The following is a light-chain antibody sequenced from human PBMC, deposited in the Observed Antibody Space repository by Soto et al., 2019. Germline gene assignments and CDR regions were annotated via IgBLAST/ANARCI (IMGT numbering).Light chain of an antibody. CDR3: ATWDDSLNGFYV. V-gene: IGLV1-47*01. CDR1: TSNIGSNY. CDR2: RNN. J-gene: IGLJ1*01. Sequence: QSVLTQPPSASGTPGQGVTISCSGSTSNIGSNYVYWYQQLPGTAPTLLIYRNNQRPSGGPDRFSGSKSGTSASLALSGLRSDDEADYFCATWDDSLNGFYVFGTGTKVTVL.